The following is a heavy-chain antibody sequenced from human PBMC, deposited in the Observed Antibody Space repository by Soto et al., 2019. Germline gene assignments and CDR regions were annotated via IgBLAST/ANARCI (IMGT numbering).Heavy chain of an antibody. CDR3: ASRGLYYYYYMDV. V-gene: IGHV4-34*01. Sequence: SETLSLTCAVYGGSFSGYYWSWIRQPPGKGLEWIGEINHSGSTNYNPSLKSRVTISVDTSKNQFSLKLSSVTAADTAVYYCASRGLYYYYYMDVWGKGTTVTVSS. CDR2: INHSGST. J-gene: IGHJ6*03. CDR1: GGSFSGYY.